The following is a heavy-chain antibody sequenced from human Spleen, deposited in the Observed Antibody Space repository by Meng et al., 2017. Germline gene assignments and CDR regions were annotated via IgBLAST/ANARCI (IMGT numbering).Heavy chain of an antibody. CDR1: GGSISSVDHY. V-gene: IGHV4-30-4*01. CDR2: IYNSGTT. CDR3: VRGPYSKSLVFDY. D-gene: IGHD4-11*01. Sequence: QVHLQESGPGLVKPSQTLSLTCPVSGGSISSVDHYWSWLRQPPGKGLEWIGYIYNSGTTYYKSSLKSRVSITGDTSKNQFSLKVNSVTAADTAVYFCVRGPYSKSLVFDYWGQGVLVTVSS. J-gene: IGHJ4*02.